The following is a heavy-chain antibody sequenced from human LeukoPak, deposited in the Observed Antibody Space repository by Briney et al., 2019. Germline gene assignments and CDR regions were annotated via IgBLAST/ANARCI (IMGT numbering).Heavy chain of an antibody. J-gene: IGHJ4*02. V-gene: IGHV4-39*02. D-gene: IGHD2-21*02. CDR2: IYYSGST. Sequence: SETLSLTCTVSGGSISSSSYYWGWIRQPPGKGLEWIGSIYYSGSTYYNPSLKSRVTISVDTSKNQFSLELSSVTAADTAVYYCAREYCGGDCYSPLYFGYWGQGTLVTVSS. CDR3: AREYCGGDCYSPLYFGY. CDR1: GGSISSSSYY.